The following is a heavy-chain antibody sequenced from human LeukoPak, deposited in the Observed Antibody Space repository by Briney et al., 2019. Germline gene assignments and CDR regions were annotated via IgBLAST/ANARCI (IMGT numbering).Heavy chain of an antibody. CDR1: GYTFTGYY. D-gene: IGHD3-22*01. CDR2: INPNSGGT. Sequence: ASVKVSCKASGYTFTGYYMHWVRQAPGQGLEWMGWINPNSGGTNYAQKFQGRVTMTRDTSISTAYMELSRLRSDDTAVYYRARLGFGYDSSGYYFPFDYWGQGTLVTVSS. J-gene: IGHJ4*02. V-gene: IGHV1-2*02. CDR3: ARLGFGYDSSGYYFPFDY.